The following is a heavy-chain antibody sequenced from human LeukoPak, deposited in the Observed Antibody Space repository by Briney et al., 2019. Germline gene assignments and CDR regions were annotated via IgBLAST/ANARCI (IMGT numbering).Heavy chain of an antibody. CDR3: AGLGYCSGGSCSLDY. Sequence: SETLSLTCTVSGGSISSYYWSWIRQPPGKGLEWIGYIYYSGSTNYNPSLKSQVTISVDTSKNQFSLKLSSVTAADTAVYYCAGLGYCSGGSCSLDYWGQGTLVTVSS. D-gene: IGHD2-15*01. CDR1: GGSISSYY. V-gene: IGHV4-59*01. CDR2: IYYSGST. J-gene: IGHJ4*02.